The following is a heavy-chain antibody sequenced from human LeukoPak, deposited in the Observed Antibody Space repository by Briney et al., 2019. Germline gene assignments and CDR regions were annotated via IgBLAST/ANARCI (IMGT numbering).Heavy chain of an antibody. V-gene: IGHV3-48*03. CDR1: GFTFSSYE. CDR3: ARNFAEAFDI. J-gene: IGHJ3*02. CDR2: ISSSGTTT. Sequence: PGGSLRLSCAASGFTFSSYEMNWVRQAPGKGLEWLSYISSSGTTTYYADSVKGRFTISRDNAMSSLNLQMNSLRGEDTATYYFARNFAEAFDIWGQGTMVTVSS.